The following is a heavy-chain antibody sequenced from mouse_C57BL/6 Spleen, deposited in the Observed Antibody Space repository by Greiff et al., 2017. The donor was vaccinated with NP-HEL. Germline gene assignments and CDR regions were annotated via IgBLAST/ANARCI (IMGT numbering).Heavy chain of an antibody. D-gene: IGHD1-1*01. CDR3: ARDYYGSSYRYFDV. CDR1: GYTFTDYN. V-gene: IGHV1-22*01. J-gene: IGHJ1*03. Sequence: VQLQQSGPELVKPGASVKMSCKASGYTFTDYNMHWVKQSHGKSLEWIGYINPNNGGTSYNQKFKGKATLTVNKSSSTAYMEIRSLTSEDSAVYYCARDYYGSSYRYFDVWGTGTTVTVSS. CDR2: INPNNGGT.